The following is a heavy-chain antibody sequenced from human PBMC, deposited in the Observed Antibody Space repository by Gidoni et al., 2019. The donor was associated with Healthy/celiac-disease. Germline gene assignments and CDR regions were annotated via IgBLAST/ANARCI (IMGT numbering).Heavy chain of an antibody. CDR2: ISAYNGNT. J-gene: IGHJ3*02. CDR3: ARDIVVVPAASDAFDI. D-gene: IGHD2-2*01. Sequence: QVQLVQSGAEVKKPGASVKVSCKASGYTFTSYGISWVRKAPGQGLEWMGWISAYNGNTNYAQKLQGRVTMTTDTSTSTAYMELRSLRSDDTAVYYCARDIVVVPAASDAFDIWGQGTMVTVSS. CDR1: GYTFTSYG. V-gene: IGHV1-18*01.